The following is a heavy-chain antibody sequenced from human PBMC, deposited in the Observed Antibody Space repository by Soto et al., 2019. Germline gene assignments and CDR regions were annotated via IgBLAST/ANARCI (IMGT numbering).Heavy chain of an antibody. CDR1: GFNFNNHW. D-gene: IGHD6-13*01. J-gene: IGHJ4*02. CDR3: ARGPQIGYGTSWFDY. Sequence: PGGSLRLSCAASGFNFNNHWMNWVRQAPGKGLEWVANMKQDGSQKYYVDSVMGRFTISRDNAKDSVYLQMNSLRVEDTAVYYCARGPQIGYGTSWFDYWGQGDLVTVS. V-gene: IGHV3-7*01. CDR2: MKQDGSQK.